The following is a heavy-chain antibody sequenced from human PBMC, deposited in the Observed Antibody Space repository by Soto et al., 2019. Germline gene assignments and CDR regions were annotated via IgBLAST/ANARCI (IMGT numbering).Heavy chain of an antibody. V-gene: IGHV3-53*01. CDR2: IYSGGST. Sequence: EVQLVESGGGLIQPGGSLRLSCAASGFIVSSNYMSWVRQAPGKGLEWVSIIYSGGSTYYADSVKGRFTISRDNSKNTLYLQMNSLRAEDTAVYYCARDYDDSGYDYWGQGTLVTVSS. D-gene: IGHD3-22*01. CDR1: GFIVSSNY. J-gene: IGHJ4*02. CDR3: ARDYDDSGYDY.